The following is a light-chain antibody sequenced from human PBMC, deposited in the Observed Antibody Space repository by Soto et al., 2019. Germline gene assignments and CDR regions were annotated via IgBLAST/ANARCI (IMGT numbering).Light chain of an antibody. CDR1: SSDVGAYNY. V-gene: IGLV2-14*01. Sequence: QSALTQPASVSGSPGQSITISCTGTSSDVGAYNYVSWYQQHPGKAPKLMIYDVSDRPSGVSNRFSGSKSGNTASLTISGLQAEDEANYYCSSYTSSSTLVFGGGTKTTV. CDR2: DVS. J-gene: IGLJ2*01. CDR3: SSYTSSSTLV.